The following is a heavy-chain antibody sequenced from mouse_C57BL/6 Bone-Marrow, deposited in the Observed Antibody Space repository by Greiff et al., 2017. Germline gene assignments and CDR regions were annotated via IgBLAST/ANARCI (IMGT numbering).Heavy chain of an antibody. D-gene: IGHD1-1*01. Sequence: QVQLQQPGAELVRPGTSVKLSCKASGYTFTSYWMHWVKQRPGQGLEWIGVIDPSDSYTNYNQKFKGKATLTVDTSSSTAYMQLSSLTSEDSAVYYCARLRAFDYCGSSFDYWGQGTTRTVSS. V-gene: IGHV1-59*01. CDR3: ARLRAFDYCGSSFDY. CDR1: GYTFTSYW. J-gene: IGHJ2*01. CDR2: IDPSDSYT.